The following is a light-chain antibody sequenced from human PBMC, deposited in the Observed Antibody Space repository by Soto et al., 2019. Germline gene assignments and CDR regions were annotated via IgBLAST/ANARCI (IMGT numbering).Light chain of an antibody. CDR2: AAS. V-gene: IGKV1-9*01. CDR1: QGIHVF. Sequence: DVPLTQSPSFLSASEGDTITITCRASQGIHVFLAWYQHKPGKAPRLLIDAASTLQSGVPSRFSGSGSGTEFTLTINDLQPEDFATYYCQQLNIYPLTFGPGTKVDVK. CDR3: QQLNIYPLT. J-gene: IGKJ3*01.